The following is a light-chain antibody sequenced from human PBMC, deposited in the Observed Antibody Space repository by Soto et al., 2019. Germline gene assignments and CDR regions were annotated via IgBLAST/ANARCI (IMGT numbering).Light chain of an antibody. CDR2: DAS. J-gene: IGKJ4*01. Sequence: AIQLTQSPSSLSASVGDRLTITCRASQDISSGLAWYQQKPGRAPKLLIYDASTLVRGVPSRFSGAGSGTAFTLSISSLQPEDFATYYCQQFNNYPLTFGGGTKVEIK. CDR1: QDISSG. V-gene: IGKV1D-13*01. CDR3: QQFNNYPLT.